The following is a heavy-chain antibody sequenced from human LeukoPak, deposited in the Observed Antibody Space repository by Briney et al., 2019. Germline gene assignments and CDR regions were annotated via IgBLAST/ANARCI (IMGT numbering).Heavy chain of an antibody. D-gene: IGHD2-21*01. CDR3: ARDWEAPYCGGDCYFVWVETDAFDI. CDR1: GFTFSSYW. J-gene: IGHJ3*02. V-gene: IGHV3-7*01. CDR2: IKQDGSEK. Sequence: GGSLRLSCAASGFTFSSYWMSWVRQAPGKGLEWVANIKQDGSEKYYVDSVKGRFTISRDNAKNSLYLQMNSLRDEDTAVYYCARDWEAPYCGGDCYFVWVETDAFDIWGQGTMVTVSS.